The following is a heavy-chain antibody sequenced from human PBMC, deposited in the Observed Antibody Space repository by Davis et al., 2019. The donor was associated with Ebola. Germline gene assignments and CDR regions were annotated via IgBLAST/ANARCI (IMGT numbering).Heavy chain of an antibody. J-gene: IGHJ4*02. CDR3: ARYVKARTTRYYFDC. CDR1: GGFVGSGGYS. Sequence: PSETLSLTCAVSGGFVGSGGYSWSWIRQPPGKGLEWISYISSSGSIIYYEDSVNGRFTISRDNATNSLSLQMTNLRADDTAVYYCARYVKARTTRYYFDCWGQGTLVTVSS. V-gene: IGHV3-11*01. D-gene: IGHD1-1*01. CDR2: ISSSGSII.